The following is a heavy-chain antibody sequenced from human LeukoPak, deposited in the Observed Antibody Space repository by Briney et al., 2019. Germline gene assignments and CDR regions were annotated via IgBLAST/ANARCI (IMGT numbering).Heavy chain of an antibody. CDR1: RYTFTDYF. CDR2: INPKSGGT. J-gene: IGHJ4*02. V-gene: IGHV1-2*02. Sequence: AAVKVSFKTSRYTFTDYFVHWVRQAPGQGPELMAFINPKSGGTNYAQKFQGRVTMTRDTSINTVYMELSRLRSDDTAVYYCARRRDSGSHTYYFDFWGQGTLVSISS. D-gene: IGHD1-26*01. CDR3: ARRRDSGSHTYYFDF.